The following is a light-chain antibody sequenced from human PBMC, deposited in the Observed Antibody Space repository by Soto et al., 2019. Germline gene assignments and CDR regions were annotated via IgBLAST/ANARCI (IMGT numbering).Light chain of an antibody. V-gene: IGKV1-33*01. CDR1: QDITNY. J-gene: IGKJ5*01. CDR3: QQYDSVFT. CDR2: GAS. Sequence: DIQMTQSPSSLSASVGDRLTITCQASQDITNYLNWYQQKPGKAPNLLIYGASNLETGVPSRFSGSGSGTDFTFTISSLQAEDIGTYFCQQYDSVFTFGQGTRLEIK.